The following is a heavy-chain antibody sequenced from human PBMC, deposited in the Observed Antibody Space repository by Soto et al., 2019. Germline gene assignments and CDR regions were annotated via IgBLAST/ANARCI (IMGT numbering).Heavy chain of an antibody. V-gene: IGHV3-64*07. CDR1: GFTFSNYA. Sequence: EVQLVESGGGLVQPGGSLRLSCVASGFTFSNYAMHWVRQAPGKGLEYVSAISNNGGSTYYADSVKGRFIISRDNSKNTLYLQMGSLRAEDMAVYYCARGGPYQLLSDFDYWGQGTLVTVSS. CDR2: ISNNGGST. CDR3: ARGGPYQLLSDFDY. J-gene: IGHJ4*02. D-gene: IGHD2-2*01.